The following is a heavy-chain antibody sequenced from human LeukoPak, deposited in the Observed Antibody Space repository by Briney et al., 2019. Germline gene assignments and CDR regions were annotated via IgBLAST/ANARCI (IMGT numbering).Heavy chain of an antibody. CDR1: GGSISSSSYS. J-gene: IGHJ6*02. CDR2: IYYSGST. Sequence: PSETLSLTCTVSGGSISSSSYSWGWIRQPPGKGLEWIGYIYYSGSTDYNPSLKSRVTISVDTSKNQFSLKLSSVTAADTAVYYCARAVADNYYYYGMDVWGQGTTVTVPS. D-gene: IGHD6-19*01. CDR3: ARAVADNYYYYGMDV. V-gene: IGHV4-61*05.